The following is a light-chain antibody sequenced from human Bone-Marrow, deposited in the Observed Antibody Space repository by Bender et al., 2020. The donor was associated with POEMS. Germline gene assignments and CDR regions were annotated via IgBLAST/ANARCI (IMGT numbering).Light chain of an antibody. J-gene: IGLJ1*01. CDR2: DVT. Sequence: QSALTQPASVSGSLGQSITVSCTGTNSGGGGLDYVSWYQQHPGEAPKLITFDVTEGPSGVSNRFSASKSGNTASLTISGLQAEDEADYYCCSYARISTFPYVFGTGTKVTVL. V-gene: IGLV2-14*03. CDR1: NSGGGGLDY. CDR3: CSYARISTFPYV.